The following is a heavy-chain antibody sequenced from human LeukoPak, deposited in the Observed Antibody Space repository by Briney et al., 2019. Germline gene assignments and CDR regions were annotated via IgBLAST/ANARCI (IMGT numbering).Heavy chain of an antibody. CDR2: TYYKSKWYN. D-gene: IGHD3-16*01. J-gene: IGHJ6*02. Sequence: SQTPSLTCAISGDSVSSNSAAWHWLRQSPSRGLGWLGRTYYKSKWYNDYAVSVKSRITINPDTSKNQFSLQLNSVTPEDTAVYYCARRGAGNGLGVWGQGTTVTVSS. CDR3: ARRGAGNGLGV. CDR1: GDSVSSNSAA. V-gene: IGHV6-1*01.